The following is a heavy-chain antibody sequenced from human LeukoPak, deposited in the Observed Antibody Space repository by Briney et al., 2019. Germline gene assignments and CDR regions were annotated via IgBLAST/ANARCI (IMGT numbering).Heavy chain of an antibody. V-gene: IGHV1-69*04. D-gene: IGHD6-13*01. Sequence: ALVKVSCKASGGTFSSYAISWVRQAPGQGLEWMGRIIPILGIANYAQKFQGRVTITADKSTSTAYMELSSLRSEDTAVYYCARAKAGIAAADGDAFDIWGQGTMVTVSS. J-gene: IGHJ3*02. CDR3: ARAKAGIAAADGDAFDI. CDR2: IIPILGIA. CDR1: GGTFSSYA.